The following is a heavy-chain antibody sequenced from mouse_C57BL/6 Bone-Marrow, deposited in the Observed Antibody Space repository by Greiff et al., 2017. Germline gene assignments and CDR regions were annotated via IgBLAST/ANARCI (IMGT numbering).Heavy chain of an antibody. D-gene: IGHD4-1*01. Sequence: VKLMESGGGLVQSGRSLRLSCATSVFTFSDFYLEWVRPAPGTGLAWISARRNKANDYTTEYRASVKGRFIVSRDTSQSILYLQRNALRAEDTATYYCARDAGTGNFDYWGQGTTLTVSS. CDR3: ARDAGTGNFDY. J-gene: IGHJ2*01. V-gene: IGHV7-1*01. CDR1: VFTFSDFY. CDR2: RRNKANDYTT.